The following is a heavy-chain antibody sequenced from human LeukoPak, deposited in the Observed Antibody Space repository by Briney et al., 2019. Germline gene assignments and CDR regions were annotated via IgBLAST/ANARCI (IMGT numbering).Heavy chain of an antibody. D-gene: IGHD1-26*01. Sequence: GGSLRLSCAASGFTFNTYAMHWVRQAPGKGLEWVAFIRYDGSNKYYADSVKGRFTISRDNSENTLYLQMNSLIAEDTALYYCAKDFTGSYYGVDYWGQGTLVTVSS. CDR3: AKDFTGSYYGVDY. J-gene: IGHJ4*02. V-gene: IGHV3-30*02. CDR2: IRYDGSNK. CDR1: GFTFNTYA.